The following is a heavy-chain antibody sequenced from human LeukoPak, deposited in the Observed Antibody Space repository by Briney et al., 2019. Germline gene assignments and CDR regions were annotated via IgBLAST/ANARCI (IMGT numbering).Heavy chain of an antibody. CDR3: AELGITMIGGV. J-gene: IGHJ6*04. CDR2: ISSSGSTI. Sequence: GGSLRLSRAASGFTFSSYEMNWVRQAPGKGLEGVSYISSSGSTIYYADSLKGRFTLSRDKPQNSLYLQMNSLRAEDTAVYYCAELGITMIGGVWGKGATVTISS. CDR1: GFTFSSYE. D-gene: IGHD3-10*02. V-gene: IGHV3-48*03.